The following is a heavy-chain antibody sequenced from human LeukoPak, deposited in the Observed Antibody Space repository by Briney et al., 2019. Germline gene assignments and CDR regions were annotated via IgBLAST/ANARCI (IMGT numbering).Heavy chain of an antibody. D-gene: IGHD2-21*01. J-gene: IGHJ2*01. CDR2: IYSGGSDSST. CDR1: GFTVSRNY. V-gene: IGHV3-66*02. Sequence: PGGSLRLSCAASGFTVSRNYMSWVRQAPGKGLEWVSVIYSGGSDSSTYYADSVKGLFTISRDDSKNTLYLQMNSLRAEDTAVYYCARAEGWSLVIGWHFDLWGRGTLVTVSS. CDR3: ARAEGWSLVIGWHFDL.